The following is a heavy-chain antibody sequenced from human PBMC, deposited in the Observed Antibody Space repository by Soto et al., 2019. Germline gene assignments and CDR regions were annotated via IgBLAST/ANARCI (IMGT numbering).Heavy chain of an antibody. D-gene: IGHD6-13*01. CDR2: ISASNGNT. CDR3: ARHGTFAAAGTNYYYGMDV. V-gene: IGHV1-18*01. J-gene: IGHJ6*02. CDR1: GYTFTSYG. Sequence: GASVKVSCKASGYTFTSYGFSWVRQAPGQGLEWMGWISASNGNTNYAQKLQGRVTMTTDTSTGTAYMELRSLRSDDTATYYCARHGTFAAAGTNYYYGMDVWGQGTTVTVSS.